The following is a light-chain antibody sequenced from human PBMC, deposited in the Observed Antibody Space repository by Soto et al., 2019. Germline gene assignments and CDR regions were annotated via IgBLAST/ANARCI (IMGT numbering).Light chain of an antibody. J-gene: IGKJ2*01. V-gene: IGKV1-5*03. CDR2: KAS. Sequence: DIQMTQSPSTLPASVGDRVTITCRASQSINNWLAWYQQKPGKAPKLLIYKASNLQSGVPSRFSGSGSGTEFTLTISSLQPDDGATYYCQQYNSYSYTFGQGTKLEIK. CDR3: QQYNSYSYT. CDR1: QSINNW.